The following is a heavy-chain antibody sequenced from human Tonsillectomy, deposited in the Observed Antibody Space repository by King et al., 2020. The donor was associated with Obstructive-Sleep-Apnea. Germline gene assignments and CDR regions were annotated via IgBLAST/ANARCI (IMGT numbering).Heavy chain of an antibody. Sequence: VQLVESGGGLVQPGGSLRLSCAASGFTFSSYAMSWVRQAPGKGLEWVSAISGSGGSTYHAGSVKGRFTNSRDNSKNTLYLQTTSLRAEDKAVYYCAKDLVSGGSGTYPTFWGQGTLVTVSS. V-gene: IGHV3-23*04. J-gene: IGHJ4*02. CDR2: ISGSGGST. CDR3: AKDLVSGGSGTYPTF. D-gene: IGHD3-10*01. CDR1: GFTFSSYA.